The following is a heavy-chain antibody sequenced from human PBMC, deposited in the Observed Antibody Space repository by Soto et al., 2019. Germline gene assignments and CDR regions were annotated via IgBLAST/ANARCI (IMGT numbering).Heavy chain of an antibody. CDR2: ISGSGGST. CDR1: GFTFSSYA. CDR3: AKDPNLAVAGYFDY. Sequence: GGSLRLSCAASGFTFSSYAMSWVRQAPGKELEWVSAISGSGGSTYYADSVKGRFTISRDNSKNTLYLQMNSLRAEDTAVYYCAKDPNLAVAGYFDYWGQGTLVTVSS. V-gene: IGHV3-23*01. D-gene: IGHD6-19*01. J-gene: IGHJ4*02.